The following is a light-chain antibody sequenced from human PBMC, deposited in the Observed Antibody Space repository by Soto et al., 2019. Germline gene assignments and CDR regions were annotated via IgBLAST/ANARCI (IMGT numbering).Light chain of an antibody. CDR1: QSISSW. CDR3: QQYNSYSPSYT. Sequence: DIQMTQSPSTLSASVGDRVTITCRASQSISSWLAWYQQKPGKAPKLLIYDASSLESGVPSRFSGSGSGTEFTLTIGSLQPDDFATYYCQQYNSYSPSYTFCQGTKLEIK. J-gene: IGKJ2*01. CDR2: DAS. V-gene: IGKV1-5*01.